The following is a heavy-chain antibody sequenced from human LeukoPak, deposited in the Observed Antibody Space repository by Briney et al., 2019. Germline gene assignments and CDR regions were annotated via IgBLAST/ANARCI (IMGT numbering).Heavy chain of an antibody. D-gene: IGHD6-13*01. Sequence: PSETLSLTCTVSGGSISSSSYYWGWIRQPPGKGLEWIGSIYYSGSTYYNPSLKSRVTISVDTSKNQFSLKLSSVTAADTAVYYCARPVGYSSSWSDYWGQGTLVTVSS. CDR1: GGSISSSSYY. J-gene: IGHJ4*02. CDR2: IYYSGST. V-gene: IGHV4-39*01. CDR3: ARPVGYSSSWSDY.